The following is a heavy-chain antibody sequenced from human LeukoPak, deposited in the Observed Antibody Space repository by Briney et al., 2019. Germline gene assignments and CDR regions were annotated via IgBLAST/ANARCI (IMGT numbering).Heavy chain of an antibody. D-gene: IGHD6-19*01. J-gene: IGHJ4*02. CDR1: GGSISSYY. Sequence: SETLSLTCTVSGGSISSYYWSWIRQPPGKGLEWIGYIYYSGSTNYNPSLKSRVTISVDTSKNQFSLKLSSVTAADTAVYYCARHAGGWLSEYYFDYWGQGTLVTVSS. CDR3: ARHAGGWLSEYYFDY. V-gene: IGHV4-59*08. CDR2: IYYSGST.